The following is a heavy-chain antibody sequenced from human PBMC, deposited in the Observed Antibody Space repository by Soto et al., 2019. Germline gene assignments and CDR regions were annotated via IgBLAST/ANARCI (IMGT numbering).Heavy chain of an antibody. CDR1: GGSISSSSYY. CDR2: IYYSGST. D-gene: IGHD5-18*01. Sequence: ETLSHTCTVAGGSISSSSYYWGWIRQPPGKGLEWIGKIYYSGSTNYNPSLKSRVTIPVDKSKNQFSLKLSSVTAADTAVYYCARVVADTYMGSWGKGTLVIVFS. J-gene: IGHJ1*01. CDR3: ARVVADTYMGS. V-gene: IGHV4-39*07.